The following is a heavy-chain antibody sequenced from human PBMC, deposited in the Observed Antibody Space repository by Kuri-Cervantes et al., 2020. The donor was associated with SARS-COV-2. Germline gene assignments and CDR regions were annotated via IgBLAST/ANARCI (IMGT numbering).Heavy chain of an antibody. CDR1: GFAFNNYA. J-gene: IGHJ4*02. CDR3: ARSINYDFWSGPHY. V-gene: IGHV3-23*01. D-gene: IGHD3-3*01. CDR2: VSGGGEST. Sequence: GGSLRLSCAASGFAFNNYAMNWVRQAPGKGLEWVSTVSGGGESTSYADSVKGRFTISRDNSKNTLYLQMNSLRAEDTAVYYCARSINYDFWSGPHYWGQGTLVTVSS.